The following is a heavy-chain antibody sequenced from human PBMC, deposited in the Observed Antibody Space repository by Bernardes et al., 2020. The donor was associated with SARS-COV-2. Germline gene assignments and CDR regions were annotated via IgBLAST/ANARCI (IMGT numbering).Heavy chain of an antibody. J-gene: IGHJ4*02. CDR3: AKLGGYYGSGSYYRGDFDY. CDR2: ISWNSGSI. CDR1: GFTFDDYA. D-gene: IGHD3-10*01. Sequence: GGSLRLSCAASGFTFDDYAMHWVRQAPGKGLEWVSGISWNSGSIGYADSVKGRFTISRDNAKNSLYLQMNSLRAEDTALYYCAKLGGYYGSGSYYRGDFDYWGQGTLVTVSS. V-gene: IGHV3-9*01.